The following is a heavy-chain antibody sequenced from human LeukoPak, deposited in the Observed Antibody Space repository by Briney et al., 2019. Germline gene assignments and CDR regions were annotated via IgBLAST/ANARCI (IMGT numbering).Heavy chain of an antibody. CDR2: ISGSGGST. CDR1: GFSFSSYT. V-gene: IGHV3-23*01. J-gene: IGHJ4*02. Sequence: GGSLRLSCAPSGFSFSSYTMSWVRQALGGGLGWVSAISGSGGSTYYADSVKGRFTISRDNSKNTLYLQMNSLRAEDTAVYYCAKDSNYYDSSGYYYPFDYWGQGTLVTVSS. CDR3: AKDSNYYDSSGYYYPFDY. D-gene: IGHD3-22*01.